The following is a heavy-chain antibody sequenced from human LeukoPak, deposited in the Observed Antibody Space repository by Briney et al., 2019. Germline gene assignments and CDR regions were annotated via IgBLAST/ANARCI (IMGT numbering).Heavy chain of an antibody. CDR1: GGSISSSSYY. V-gene: IGHV4-39*01. CDR2: IYYSGST. D-gene: IGHD6-19*01. Sequence: PSGTLSLTCTVSGGSISSSSYYWGWIRQPPGKGLEWIGSIYYSGSTYYNPSLKSRVTISVDTSKNQFSLKLSSVTAADTAVYYCARRSSGWCFDYWGQGTLVTVSS. CDR3: ARRSSGWCFDY. J-gene: IGHJ4*02.